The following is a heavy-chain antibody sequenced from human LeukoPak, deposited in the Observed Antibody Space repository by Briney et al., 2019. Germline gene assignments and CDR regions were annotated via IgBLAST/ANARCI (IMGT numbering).Heavy chain of an antibody. J-gene: IGHJ4*02. Sequence: ASVKVSCKASGYTFTSYYVHWVRQAPGQGLEWMGIINPGGGSTTYAPKFQGRVTMTRDASTSTVYMELSSLRSEDTAVYYCARDPGRGGLDYWGQGTLVTVSS. D-gene: IGHD3-10*01. CDR3: ARDPGRGGLDY. V-gene: IGHV1-46*01. CDR1: GYTFTSYY. CDR2: INPGGGST.